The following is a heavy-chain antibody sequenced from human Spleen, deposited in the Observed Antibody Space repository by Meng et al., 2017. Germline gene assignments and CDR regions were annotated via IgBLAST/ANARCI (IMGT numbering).Heavy chain of an antibody. J-gene: IGHJ4*02. D-gene: IGHD6-13*01. Sequence: VQPHQAGPGLGKASQTLSPTCAISGDSVSSNDAAWNWIRQSPSRRLGCLGRTYCRSKWCNDYAVSVKTRIILNPDTSENQFSLHLNSVTPEDTAVYYCTREFSSSQDYWGQGTPVTVSS. CDR1: GDSVSSNDAA. CDR3: TREFSSSQDY. V-gene: IGHV6-1*01. CDR2: TYCRSKWCN.